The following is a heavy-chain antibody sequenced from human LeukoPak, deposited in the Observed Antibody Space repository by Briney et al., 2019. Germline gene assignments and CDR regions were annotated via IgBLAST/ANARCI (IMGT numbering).Heavy chain of an antibody. J-gene: IGHJ3*02. D-gene: IGHD3-22*01. CDR2: INPNSGDL. Sequence: ASVKVSCKTSGYTFTGYYIHWVRQAPGQGLEWMGWINPNSGDLDYAQKFQGRVTMTRDTSITTAYMDLSSLRSDDTAVYYCASSDSSAYGAFDIWGQGTMVTVSS. V-gene: IGHV1-2*02. CDR1: GYTFTGYY. CDR3: ASSDSSAYGAFDI.